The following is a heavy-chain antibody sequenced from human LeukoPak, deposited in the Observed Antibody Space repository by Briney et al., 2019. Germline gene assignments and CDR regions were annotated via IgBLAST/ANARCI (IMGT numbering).Heavy chain of an antibody. CDR1: GFTFSSYG. J-gene: IGHJ4*02. V-gene: IGHV3-NL1*01. Sequence: PGGSLRLSCAASGFTFSSYGMHWVRQAPGKGLEWVSVIYSGGSTYYADSVKGRFTISRDNSKNTLYLQMSSLRAEDTAVYYCAKDYRYSGYDYRHYWGQGTLVTVSS. CDR3: AKDYRYSGYDYRHY. D-gene: IGHD5-12*01. CDR2: IYSGGST.